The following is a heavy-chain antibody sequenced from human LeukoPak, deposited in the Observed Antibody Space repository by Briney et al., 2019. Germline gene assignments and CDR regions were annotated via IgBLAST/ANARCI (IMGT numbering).Heavy chain of an antibody. J-gene: IGHJ4*02. Sequence: ASVKVSCKASGYTFTSYGISWVRQAPGQGLEWMGWISAYNGNTNYAQKLQGRVTMTTDTSTSTAYMELRSLRSDDTAVYYCARGGDPNYYDSSGSWGEIDYWGQGTLVTVSS. CDR1: GYTFTSYG. D-gene: IGHD3-22*01. CDR2: ISAYNGNT. CDR3: ARGGDPNYYDSSGSWGEIDY. V-gene: IGHV1-18*01.